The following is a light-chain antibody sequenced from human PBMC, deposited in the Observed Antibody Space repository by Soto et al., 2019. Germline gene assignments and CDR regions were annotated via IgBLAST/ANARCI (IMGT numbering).Light chain of an antibody. V-gene: IGKV3-20*01. CDR3: QQYGSSPPIT. CDR1: QSVSSSY. J-gene: IGKJ5*01. CDR2: GAS. Sequence: EIVLTQSPGTLSLSPGERATLSCRASQSVSSSYLAWYQQKPCQAPRLLIYGASSRATGIPDRFSGSGSGTDFTLTISRLEPKDFAVYYCQQYGSSPPITYGQGTRLEIK.